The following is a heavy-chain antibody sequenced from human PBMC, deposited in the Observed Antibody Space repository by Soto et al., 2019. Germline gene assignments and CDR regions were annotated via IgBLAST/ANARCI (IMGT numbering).Heavy chain of an antibody. Sequence: SETLSLTCAVYGGSFSGYYWSWIRQPPGKGLEWIGEINHSGSTNYNPSLKSRVTISVDTSKNQFSLKLSSVTAADTAVYYCARGWYNWNFNYYYYGFDVWGQGTTVTVSS. CDR2: INHSGST. D-gene: IGHD1-7*01. CDR3: ARGWYNWNFNYYYYGFDV. V-gene: IGHV4-34*01. CDR1: GGSFSGYY. J-gene: IGHJ6*02.